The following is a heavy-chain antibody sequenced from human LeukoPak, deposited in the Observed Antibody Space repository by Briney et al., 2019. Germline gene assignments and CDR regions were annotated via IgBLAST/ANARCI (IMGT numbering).Heavy chain of an antibody. D-gene: IGHD6-19*01. CDR1: GFTFSSYS. CDR2: ISSSSSTI. Sequence: QPGGSLRLSCAASGFTFSSYSMNWVRQAPGKGLEWVSYISSSSSTIYYADSVKGRFTISRDNAKNSLYLQMNSLRAEDTAVYYCASGTGPSFVNSSGCSIYWGQGTLVTVSS. J-gene: IGHJ4*02. V-gene: IGHV3-48*04. CDR3: ASGTGPSFVNSSGCSIY.